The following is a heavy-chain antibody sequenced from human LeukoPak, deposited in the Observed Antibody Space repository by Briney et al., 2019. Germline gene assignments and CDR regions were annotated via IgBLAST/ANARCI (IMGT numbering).Heavy chain of an antibody. CDR3: ARGNWEPRIDY. D-gene: IGHD1-26*01. CDR2: IYYSGST. Sequence: PSETLSLTCTISGASIDSYYWSWIRQPPGKGLEWIGYIYYSGSTNYNPSLKSRVTISVDTSKNQFSPKLSSVTAADTAVYYCARGNWEPRIDYWGQGTLVTVSS. J-gene: IGHJ4*02. CDR1: GASIDSYY. V-gene: IGHV4-59*01.